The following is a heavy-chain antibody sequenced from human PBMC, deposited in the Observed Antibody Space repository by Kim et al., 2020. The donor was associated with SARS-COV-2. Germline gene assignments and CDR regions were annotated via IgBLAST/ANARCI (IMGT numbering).Heavy chain of an antibody. Sequence: GGSLRLSCAASGFTFSSYAINRVRQAPGKGLEWVSAISGSGGSTYYADSVKGRFTISRDNSKNTLYLQMNSLRAEDTAVYYCAKVHDSSGYPDYWGQGTLVTVSS. CDR1: GFTFSSYA. J-gene: IGHJ4*02. CDR2: ISGSGGST. V-gene: IGHV3-23*01. D-gene: IGHD3-22*01. CDR3: AKVHDSSGYPDY.